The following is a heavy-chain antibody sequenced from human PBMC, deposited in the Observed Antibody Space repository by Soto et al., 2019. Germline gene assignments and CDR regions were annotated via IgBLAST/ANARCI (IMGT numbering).Heavy chain of an antibody. CDR2: INAGNGNT. D-gene: IGHD3-10*01. V-gene: IGHV1-3*01. CDR1: GYTFTSYA. Sequence: ASVKVSCKASGYTFTSYAMHWVRQAPGQRLEWMGWINAGNGNTKYSQKFQGRVTITRDTSASTAYMELSSLRSEDTAVYYCASSYYGSGNPKDYYYGMDVWGQGTMVT. CDR3: ASSYYGSGNPKDYYYGMDV. J-gene: IGHJ6*02.